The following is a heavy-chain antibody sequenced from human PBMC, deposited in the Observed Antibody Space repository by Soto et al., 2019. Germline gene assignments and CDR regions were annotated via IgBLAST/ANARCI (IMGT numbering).Heavy chain of an antibody. D-gene: IGHD3-9*01. Sequence: EVQLLESGGGLVQPGGSLRLSCAGSGFIFRNYGMSWVRQAPGKGLEWVSAISGDGTGTYYADSVKGRFAISRDNSRNTLYLQMSRLRAEDTAVYYCVFYDVLTGYDHWGQGTLVTVSS. CDR3: VFYDVLTGYDH. CDR2: ISGDGTGT. CDR1: GFIFRNYG. V-gene: IGHV3-23*01. J-gene: IGHJ5*02.